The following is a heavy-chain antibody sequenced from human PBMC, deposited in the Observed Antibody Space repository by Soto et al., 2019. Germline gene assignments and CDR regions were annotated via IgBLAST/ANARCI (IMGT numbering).Heavy chain of an antibody. D-gene: IGHD6-25*01. CDR1: GGSFSNYY. V-gene: IGHV4-34*01. Sequence: QVQLQQWGAGLLKPSETLSLTCAVYGGSFSNYYWSWIRQPPGKGLEWIGEINHSVSTNYNPSLNSRVTISVDTYKYQFSPKLSSVTAAHPAVYYCATSIKEYSSGLWQDWGQGTLVTVSS. J-gene: IGHJ4*02. CDR2: INHSVST. CDR3: ATSIKEYSSGLWQD.